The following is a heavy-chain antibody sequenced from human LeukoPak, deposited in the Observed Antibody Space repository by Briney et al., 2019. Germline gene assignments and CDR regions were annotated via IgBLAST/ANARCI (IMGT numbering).Heavy chain of an antibody. CDR1: GGSICDGAYY. D-gene: IGHD4/OR15-4a*01. J-gene: IGHJ4*02. Sequence: PSETLSLTCSVPGGSICDGAYYWSWSRKHPGKGLEWIGYIYYSGSTYYNPSLKSRVIISVDTSKNQFSLKLSSVTAADTAVYYCARGAGTMGRFDNWGQGTLVTVSS. CDR2: IYYSGST. CDR3: ARGAGTMGRFDN. V-gene: IGHV4-31*03.